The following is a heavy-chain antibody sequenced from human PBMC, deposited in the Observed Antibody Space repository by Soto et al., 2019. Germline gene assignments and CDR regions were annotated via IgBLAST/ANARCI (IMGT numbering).Heavy chain of an antibody. Sequence: ASVKVSCKASGYTFTSYGISWVRQAPGQGLEWKGWISAYNGNTNYAQKLQGRVTMTTDTSTSTAYMELRSLRSDDTAVYYCARDPALYCISTSCYGPWAFDIWGQGTMVTVSS. CDR1: GYTFTSYG. J-gene: IGHJ3*02. CDR3: ARDPALYCISTSCYGPWAFDI. CDR2: ISAYNGNT. V-gene: IGHV1-18*01. D-gene: IGHD2-2*01.